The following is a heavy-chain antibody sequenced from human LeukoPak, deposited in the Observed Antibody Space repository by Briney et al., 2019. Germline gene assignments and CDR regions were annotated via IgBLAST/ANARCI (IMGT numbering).Heavy chain of an antibody. CDR1: GFTFSSYW. Sequence: PGGSLRLSCAASGFTFSSYWVSWVRQAPGKGLEWVANIKRDGSEKYYVDSVKGRSTISRDNAKNSLYLQMNSLRAEDTAVYYCARDLWGYYDSSGYKGYWGQGTLVTVSS. CDR3: ARDLWGYYDSSGYKGY. D-gene: IGHD3-22*01. J-gene: IGHJ4*02. V-gene: IGHV3-7*01. CDR2: IKRDGSEK.